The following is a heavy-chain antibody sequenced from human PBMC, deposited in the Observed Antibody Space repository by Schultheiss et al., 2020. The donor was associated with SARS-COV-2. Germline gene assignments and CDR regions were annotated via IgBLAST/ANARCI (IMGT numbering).Heavy chain of an antibody. V-gene: IGHV3-33*01. CDR1: GFTFSSYG. D-gene: IGHD3-3*01. CDR2: IWYDGSNK. CDR3: ARGDFAPIRGGGDYFDY. Sequence: GGSLRLSCAASGFTFSSYGMHWVRQAPGKGLEWVAVIWYDGSNKYYADSVKGRFTISRDNSKNTLYLQMNSLRAEDTAVYYCARGDFAPIRGGGDYFDYWGQGTLVTVSS. J-gene: IGHJ4*02.